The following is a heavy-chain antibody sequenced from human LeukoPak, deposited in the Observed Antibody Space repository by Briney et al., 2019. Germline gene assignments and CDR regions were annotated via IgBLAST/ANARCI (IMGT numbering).Heavy chain of an antibody. CDR1: GYTFTSYY. D-gene: IGHD2-15*01. CDR2: INPSGGST. J-gene: IGHJ4*02. V-gene: IGHV1-46*01. Sequence: ASVQVSFKSSGYTFTSYYMHWVRQAPGQGLERMGIINPSGGSTSYAQKFQGRVTMTRDTSTSTVYMELSSLRSEDTAVYYCARSRRWWSTFDYWGQGTLVTVSS. CDR3: ARSRRWWSTFDY.